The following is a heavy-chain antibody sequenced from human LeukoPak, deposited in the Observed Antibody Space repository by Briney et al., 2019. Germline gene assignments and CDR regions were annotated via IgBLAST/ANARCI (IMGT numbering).Heavy chain of an antibody. CDR1: GFSFSSYS. CDR2: ISRSGSTI. V-gene: IGHV3-48*02. Sequence: GGSLRLSCAASGFSFSSYSMNWVRQAPGKGLEWLSYISRSGSTIYYADSVKGRFTISRDNAKNSLYLQMNSLRDEDTAVYYCVRRVPNNSSWYELFDYWGQGTLVAVSS. CDR3: VRRVPNNSSWYELFDY. D-gene: IGHD6-13*01. J-gene: IGHJ4*02.